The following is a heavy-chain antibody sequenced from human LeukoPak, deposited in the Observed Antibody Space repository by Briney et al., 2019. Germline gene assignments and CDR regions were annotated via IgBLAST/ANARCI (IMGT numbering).Heavy chain of an antibody. V-gene: IGHV3-7*01. J-gene: IGHJ3*02. D-gene: IGHD1-26*01. CDR2: IKPDGREK. CDR3: ASGGGATRSGYAFDM. Sequence: GGSLRLSCAASGLTFSRYWMSWVRQAPWKGLEWVANIKPDGREKYYVDSVKGRFTISRDNAKNSLYMQMNSLRAEDTAVYYCASGGGATRSGYAFDMWGQGTMVTVSS. CDR1: GLTFSRYW.